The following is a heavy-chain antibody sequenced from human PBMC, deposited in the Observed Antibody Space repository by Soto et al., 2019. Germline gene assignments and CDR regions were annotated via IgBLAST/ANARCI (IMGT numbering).Heavy chain of an antibody. D-gene: IGHD5-12*01. CDR1: GYSFTSYY. J-gene: IGHJ4*02. CDR2: INPSGGST. V-gene: IGHV1-46*01. CDR3: AGSCGYLGYFDY. Sequence: ASGKVSCKASGYSFTSYYMHWVRQAPGQGLEWMGIINPSGGSTSYAQKFQGRVTMTRDTSTSTVYMELSSLRSEDTAVYYCAGSCGYLGYFDYWGQGTLVTVSS.